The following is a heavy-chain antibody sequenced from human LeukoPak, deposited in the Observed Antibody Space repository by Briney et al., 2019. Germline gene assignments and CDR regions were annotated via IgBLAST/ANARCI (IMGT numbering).Heavy chain of an antibody. V-gene: IGHV4-4*07. J-gene: IGHJ4*02. D-gene: IGHD5-24*01. CDR2: IYSSYST. Sequence: SETLSLTCTVSGGSISSDYWSWIRQPAGGGLQWIGRIYSSYSTNYNPSLMSRVTMSVDTSKNHFSLKLSSVTAADTAVYYCAREITYWGQETLVTVSS. CDR1: GGSISSDY. CDR3: AREITY.